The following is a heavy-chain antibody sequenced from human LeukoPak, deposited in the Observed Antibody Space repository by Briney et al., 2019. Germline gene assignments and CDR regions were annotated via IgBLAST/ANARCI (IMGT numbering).Heavy chain of an antibody. D-gene: IGHD2-21*02. Sequence: PGGSLRLSCAASGFTFSSYDMHWVRQATGKGLEWVSAIGTAGDTYYPGSVKGRFTISRENAKNSLYLQMNSLRAGDTAVYYCARDSDIVVVTGLDYWGQGTLVTVSS. V-gene: IGHV3-13*01. J-gene: IGHJ4*02. CDR1: GFTFSSYD. CDR3: ARDSDIVVVTGLDY. CDR2: IGTAGDT.